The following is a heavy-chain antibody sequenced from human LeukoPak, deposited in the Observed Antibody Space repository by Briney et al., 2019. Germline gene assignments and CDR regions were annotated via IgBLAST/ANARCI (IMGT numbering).Heavy chain of an antibody. CDR1: GFTFSSYA. V-gene: IGHV3-30-3*02. CDR2: ISYDGSNK. J-gene: IGHJ4*02. D-gene: IGHD3-3*01. CDR3: GKAATIFGVVSDY. Sequence: GRSLRLSGAASGFTFSSYAMHWVRQAPGKGLEWVAVISYDGSNKYYADSVKGRFTISRDNSKNTLYLQMNSLRAEDTAVYYCGKAATIFGVVSDYWGQGTLVTVSS.